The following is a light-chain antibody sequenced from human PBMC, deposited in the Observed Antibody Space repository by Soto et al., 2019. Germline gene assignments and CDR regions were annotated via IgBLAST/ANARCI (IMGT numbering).Light chain of an antibody. CDR2: GAS. CDR3: QQYCSSPYT. CDR1: QSVSSSY. V-gene: IGKV3-20*01. Sequence: EIVLTQSPGTLSLSPGERATLSCRASQSVSSSYLAWYQQKPGQAPRLLIYGASSRATGNPDRFSGSGSGTDFTLTIRRLETEDFAVYYCQQYCSSPYTCGRGNKLDIK. J-gene: IGKJ2*01.